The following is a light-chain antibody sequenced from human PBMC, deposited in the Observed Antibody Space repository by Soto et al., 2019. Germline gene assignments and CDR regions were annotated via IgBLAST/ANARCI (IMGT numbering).Light chain of an antibody. J-gene: IGLJ2*01. CDR3: SSYTSCSDRHVV. Sequence: QSVLTQPASVSGSPGQSITISCTGTSSDVGGYNFVSWYQQHPGKAPKLMIYEVSNRPSGVSNRFSGSKSGNTASLTISGLQAEDEGDYHCSSYTSCSDRHVVFGGGTKVTVL. V-gene: IGLV2-14*01. CDR2: EVS. CDR1: SSDVGGYNF.